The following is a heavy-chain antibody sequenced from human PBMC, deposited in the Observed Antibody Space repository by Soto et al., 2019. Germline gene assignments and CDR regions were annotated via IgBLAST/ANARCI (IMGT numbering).Heavy chain of an antibody. V-gene: IGHV3-15*07. D-gene: IGHD1-1*01. J-gene: IGHJ4*02. CDR2: IKSKTDGGTT. CDR1: GFTFSNAW. CDR3: TTDRGELEGGPEFDY. Sequence: EVQLVESGGGLVKPGGSLRLSCAASGFTFSNAWMNWVRQAPGKGLEWVGRIKSKTDGGTTDYAAPVKGRFTISRDDSKNPLYLQMNSLKTEDTAVYYCTTDRGELEGGPEFDYWGQGTLVTVSS.